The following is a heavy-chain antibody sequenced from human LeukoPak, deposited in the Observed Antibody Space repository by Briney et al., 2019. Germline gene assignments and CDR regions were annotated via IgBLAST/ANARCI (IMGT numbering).Heavy chain of an antibody. Sequence: GGSLRLSRAASGFPFNSYAMHWVAQAPGKGLEWVAVISYDGSNKYYTDSVKGRFSISRDNSKNTLDLQMNSLRAEDTAVYYCARDGNYYDSSGYRGGYYFDYWGQGTLVTVSS. CDR1: GFPFNSYA. CDR3: ARDGNYYDSSGYRGGYYFDY. V-gene: IGHV3-30*04. D-gene: IGHD3-22*01. J-gene: IGHJ4*02. CDR2: ISYDGSNK.